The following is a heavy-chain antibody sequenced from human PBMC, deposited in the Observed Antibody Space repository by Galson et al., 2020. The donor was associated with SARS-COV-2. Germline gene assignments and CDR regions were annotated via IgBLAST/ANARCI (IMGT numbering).Heavy chain of an antibody. CDR1: GFTFSSYG. V-gene: IGHV3-30*03. CDR3: ASSLLWFGELYLGIDY. Sequence: GGSLRLSCAASGFTFSSYGMHWVRQAPGKGLEWVAVISYDGSNKYYADSVKGRFTISRDNSKNTLYLQMNSLRAKDTAVYYCASSLLWFGELYLGIDYWGQGTLVTVSS. CDR2: ISYDGSNK. D-gene: IGHD3-10*01. J-gene: IGHJ4*02.